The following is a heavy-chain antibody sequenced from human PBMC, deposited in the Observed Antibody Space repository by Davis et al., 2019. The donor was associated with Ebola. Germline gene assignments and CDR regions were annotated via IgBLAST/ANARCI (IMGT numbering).Heavy chain of an antibody. CDR1: GFTFSSYS. V-gene: IGHV3-23*01. J-gene: IGHJ6*04. CDR2: ISGSGGTT. CDR3: AKSGLSFGVVKYHYGMDV. D-gene: IGHD3-3*01. Sequence: PGGSLRLSCAASGFTFSSYSMNWVRQAPGRGLEWVSAISGSGGTTYYADSVKGRFTISRDNSKKTLYLQMSSLRGEDTAVYYCAKSGLSFGVVKYHYGMDVWGKGTTVTVSS.